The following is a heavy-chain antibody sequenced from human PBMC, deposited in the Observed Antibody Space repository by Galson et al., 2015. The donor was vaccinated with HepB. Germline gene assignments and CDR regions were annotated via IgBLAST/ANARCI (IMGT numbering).Heavy chain of an antibody. Sequence: SVKVSCKASGYTFTSYGISWVRQAPGQGLEWMGWISAYNGNTNYAQMLQGRVTMTTDTSTSTAYMELRSLRSDDTAVYYCARDPTELQDAFDIWGQGTMVTVSS. D-gene: IGHD1-26*01. J-gene: IGHJ3*02. V-gene: IGHV1-18*01. CDR3: ARDPTELQDAFDI. CDR2: ISAYNGNT. CDR1: GYTFTSYG.